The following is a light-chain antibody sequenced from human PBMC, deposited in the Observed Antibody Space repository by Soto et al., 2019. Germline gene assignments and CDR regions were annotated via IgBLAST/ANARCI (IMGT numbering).Light chain of an antibody. CDR3: SSYTSSSTPHVV. V-gene: IGLV2-14*01. J-gene: IGLJ2*01. CDR2: DVS. CDR1: STDVGGYNY. Sequence: QSALTQPASVSGSPGQSITISCTGTSTDVGGYNYVSWYQQHPGKAPKLMIYDVSNRPSGVSNRFSGSKSGNTASLTISGLQAEDEADYYCSSYTSSSTPHVVFGGGTKLTVL.